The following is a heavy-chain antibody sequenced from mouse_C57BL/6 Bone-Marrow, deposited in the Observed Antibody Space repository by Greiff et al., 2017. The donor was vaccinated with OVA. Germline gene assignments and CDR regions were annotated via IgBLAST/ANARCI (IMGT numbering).Heavy chain of an antibody. J-gene: IGHJ3*01. CDR1: GYTFTSYW. V-gene: IGHV1-50*01. CDR2: IDPSDSYT. Sequence: VQLQQPGAELVKPGASVKLSCKASGYTFTSYWMQWVKQRPGQGLEWIGEIDPSDSYTNYNQKFKGKATLTVDTSSSTAYMQLSSLTSEDSAVYYCASAVFAYWGQGILVTVSA. CDR3: ASAVFAY.